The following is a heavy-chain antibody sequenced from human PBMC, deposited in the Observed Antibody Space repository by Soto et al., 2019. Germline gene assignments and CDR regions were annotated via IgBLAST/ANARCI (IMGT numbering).Heavy chain of an antibody. CDR2: IYYSGST. J-gene: IGHJ4*02. D-gene: IGHD5-18*01. CDR1: GGSISSYY. CDR3: ARVPRGYSYGWYFDY. Sequence: PSETLSLTCTVSGGSISSYYWSWIRQPPGKGLEWIGYIYYSGSTNYNPSLKSRVTISVDTSKNQFSLKLSSVTAADTAVYYCARVPRGYSYGWYFDYWGQGTLATVSS. V-gene: IGHV4-59*01.